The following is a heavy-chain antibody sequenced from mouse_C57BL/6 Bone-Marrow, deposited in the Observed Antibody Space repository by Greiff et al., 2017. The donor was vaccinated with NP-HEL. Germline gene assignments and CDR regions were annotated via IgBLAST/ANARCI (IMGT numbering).Heavy chain of an antibody. CDR1: GYTFTDYY. V-gene: IGHV1-75*01. CDR2: IFPGSGST. J-gene: IGHJ3*01. CDR3: ARVGQLRLLAWFAY. Sequence: QVQLQQSGPELVKPGASVKISCKASGYTFTDYYINWVKQRPGQGLEWIGWIFPGSGSTYYNEKFKGKATLTVDKSSSTAYMLLSSLTSEDSAVYFCARVGQLRLLAWFAYWGQGTLVTVSA. D-gene: IGHD3-2*02.